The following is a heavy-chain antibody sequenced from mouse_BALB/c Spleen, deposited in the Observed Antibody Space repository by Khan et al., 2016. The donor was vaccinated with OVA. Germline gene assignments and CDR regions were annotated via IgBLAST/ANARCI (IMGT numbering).Heavy chain of an antibody. CDR3: ASHLTGSFAY. CDR2: ISSGGDYT. CDR1: GFTFSSYS. J-gene: IGHJ3*01. Sequence: EVQLVESGGDLVKPGGSLKLSCAASGFTFSSYSMSWVRQTPDKRLEWVATISSGGDYTYYPDNVKGRFTISRDNAKNTLYLQMSSLKSEDTAMDVCASHLTGSFAYWGQGTLVTVSA. D-gene: IGHD4-1*01. V-gene: IGHV5-6*01.